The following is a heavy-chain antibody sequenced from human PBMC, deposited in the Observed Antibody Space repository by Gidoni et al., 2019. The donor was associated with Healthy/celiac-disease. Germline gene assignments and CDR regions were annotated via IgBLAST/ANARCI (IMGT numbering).Heavy chain of an antibody. D-gene: IGHD2-2*01. J-gene: IGHJ3*02. CDR2: IIPIFGTA. Sequence: QVPLVQSGSEVKKPGSSVQVSCKASGGTFRSYAISWVRQPPGQGLEWMGGIIPIFGTANYAQKFQGRVTITADESTSTAYMELSSLRSEDTAVYYCARVGSYCSSTSCYVRNAFDIWGQGTMVTVSS. CDR3: ARVGSYCSSTSCYVRNAFDI. V-gene: IGHV1-69*01. CDR1: GGTFRSYA.